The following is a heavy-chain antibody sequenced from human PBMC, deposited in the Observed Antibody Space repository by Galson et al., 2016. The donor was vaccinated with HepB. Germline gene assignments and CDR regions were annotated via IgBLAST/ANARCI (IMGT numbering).Heavy chain of an antibody. J-gene: IGHJ4*02. D-gene: IGHD5/OR15-5a*01. Sequence: SLRLSCAAAGFTFDDYAMHWVRQAPGKGLEWVSGISWNGGSVGYAGSVNGRFTISRDTAKRSVYLQMNSLRADDTAVYYCARIGWDVSFDYWGQGTLVAVSS. CDR2: ISWNGGSV. V-gene: IGHV3-9*01. CDR3: ARIGWDVSFDY. CDR1: GFTFDDYA.